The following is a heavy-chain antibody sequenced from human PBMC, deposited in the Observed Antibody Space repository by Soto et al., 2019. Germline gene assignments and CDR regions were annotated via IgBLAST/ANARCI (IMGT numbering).Heavy chain of an antibody. CDR2: IYYSGST. Sequence: QLQLQESGPGLVKPSETLSLTCTVSGGSISSSSYYWGWIRQPPGKGLEWIGSIYYSGSTYYNPSLKSRVTISVETSKNQFSLKLSSVTAADTAVYYCARLVFAEVRGFIITWGQGTLVTVSS. V-gene: IGHV4-39*01. J-gene: IGHJ5*02. CDR3: ARLVFAEVRGFIIT. CDR1: GGSISSSSYY. D-gene: IGHD3-10*01.